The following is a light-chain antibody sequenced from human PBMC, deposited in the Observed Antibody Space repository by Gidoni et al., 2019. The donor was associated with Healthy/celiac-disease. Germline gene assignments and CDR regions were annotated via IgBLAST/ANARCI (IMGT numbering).Light chain of an antibody. J-gene: IGLJ2*01. CDR1: SSDVGGYNY. Sequence: QSALTQPPSPSGSPAQSVTISCTGTSSDVGGYNYVSWYQQHPGKAPKLMIYEVSKRPSGGPDRFSGSKSGNTASLTVSGRQAEDEADYYCSSYAGSKNYVVFGGGTKLTVL. CDR2: EVS. V-gene: IGLV2-8*01. CDR3: SSYAGSKNYVV.